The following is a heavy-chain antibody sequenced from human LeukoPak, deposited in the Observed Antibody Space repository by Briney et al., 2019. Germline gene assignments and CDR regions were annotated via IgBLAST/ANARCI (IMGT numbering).Heavy chain of an antibody. Sequence: SETLSLTCTVSGGSLSSSSYYWGWIRPPPGKGLEWIGSIYYSGSTYYNPSVKSRVNISVDTSKNQFSLKLSSVTAADTAVYYCGADAFDIWGQGTMVTVSS. CDR3: GADAFDI. CDR1: GGSLSSSSYY. J-gene: IGHJ3*02. CDR2: IYYSGST. V-gene: IGHV4-39*01.